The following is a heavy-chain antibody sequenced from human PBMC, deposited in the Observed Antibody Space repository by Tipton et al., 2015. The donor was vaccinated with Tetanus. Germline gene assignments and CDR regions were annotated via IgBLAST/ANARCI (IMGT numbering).Heavy chain of an antibody. CDR1: GFTFSNHW. D-gene: IGHD3-10*01. V-gene: IGHV3-74*01. J-gene: IGHJ4*02. CDR2: VSGDGSIT. Sequence: SLRLSCAASGFTFSNHWMHWVRQAPGKGLVWVSRVSGDGSITGYVDSVRDRFTISRDNAKNTLYLQMHSLRADDTAVYYCTRMNKVSGHSDFASWGQGILVTVSS. CDR3: TRMNKVSGHSDFAS.